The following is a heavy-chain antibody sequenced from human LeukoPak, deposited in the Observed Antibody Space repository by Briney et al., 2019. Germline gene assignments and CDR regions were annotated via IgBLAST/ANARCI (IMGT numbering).Heavy chain of an antibody. CDR3: ARSGIDSSGYYY. V-gene: IGHV1-69*13. CDR2: IIPIFGTA. D-gene: IGHD3-22*01. CDR1: GYNFDRYG. J-gene: IGHJ4*02. Sequence: ASVKVSCKGSGYNFDRYGVNWVRQAPGQGLEWMGGIIPIFGTANYAQKFQGRVTITADESTSTAYMELSSLRSEDTAVYYCARSGIDSSGYYYWGQGTLVTVSS.